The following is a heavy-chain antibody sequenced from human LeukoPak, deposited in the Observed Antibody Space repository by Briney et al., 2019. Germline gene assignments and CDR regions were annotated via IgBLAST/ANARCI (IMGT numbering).Heavy chain of an antibody. D-gene: IGHD3-22*01. V-gene: IGHV1-2*02. CDR3: ARFTYYYDSSGYYYDY. CDR2: INPNSGDT. J-gene: IGHJ4*02. Sequence: GASVKVSCKTSGYIFSSYGINWVRQATGQGLEWMGWINPNSGDTNYAQKFQDRVTMTRDTSISTAYIELNLLRSDDTAVYYCARFTYYYDSSGYYYDYWGQGTLVTVSS. CDR1: GYIFSSYG.